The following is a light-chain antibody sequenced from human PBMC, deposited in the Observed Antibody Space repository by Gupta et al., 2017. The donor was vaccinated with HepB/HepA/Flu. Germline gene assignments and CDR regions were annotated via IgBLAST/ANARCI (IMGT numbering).Light chain of an antibody. CDR2: EVS. J-gene: IGLJ3*02. Sequence: QSALTQPASVSGSPGQSITISCTGTSSDVGSYNLVSWYQQHPGKAPNLMIYEVSKRPSGVSNRFSGSKSGNTASLTISGLQAEDEADYYCCSYAGSYTVVFGGGTKLTVL. CDR3: CSYAGSYTVV. CDR1: SSDVGSYNL. V-gene: IGLV2-23*02.